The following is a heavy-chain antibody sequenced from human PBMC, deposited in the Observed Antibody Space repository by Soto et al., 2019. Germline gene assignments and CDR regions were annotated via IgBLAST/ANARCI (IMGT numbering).Heavy chain of an antibody. CDR3: AKASMDTSGSFDY. CDR2: ISGTGGNT. Sequence: VGSLRLSCAASGFTFSTYAMSWVRQAPGKGLEWVSTISGTGGNTYYADSVKGRFAVSRDFSKNTLYLQMNSLRAEDTAVYYCAKASMDTSGSFDYWGQGTLVTVSS. V-gene: IGHV3-23*01. CDR1: GFTFSTYA. J-gene: IGHJ4*02. D-gene: IGHD3-22*01.